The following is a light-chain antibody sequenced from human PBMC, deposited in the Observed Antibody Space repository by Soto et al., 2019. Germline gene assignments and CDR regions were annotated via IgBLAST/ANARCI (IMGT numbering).Light chain of an antibody. Sequence: SALTQPASVSGSPGQSITISCTGTSSDVGSHNYVSWYQQHPGKAPKLIIFEVNSRPSGVSNRFSGSKSGSAASLTISGLQAEDEADHYCSSYSSTSTPYVFGGGTKVTVL. CDR3: SSYSSTSTPYV. CDR1: SSDVGSHNY. J-gene: IGLJ1*01. V-gene: IGLV2-14*01. CDR2: EVN.